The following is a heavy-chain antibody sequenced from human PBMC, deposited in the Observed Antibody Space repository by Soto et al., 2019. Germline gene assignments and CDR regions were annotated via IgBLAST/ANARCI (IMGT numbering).Heavy chain of an antibody. CDR2: INHSGST. V-gene: IGHV4-34*01. J-gene: IGHJ4*02. Sequence: QVQLQQWGAGLLKPSETLSLTCAVYGGSFSGYYWSWIRQPPGKGLEWIGEINHSGSTNYNPSLKSRVIISVDTSKNQFSRKLSSVTAADTAVYYCVSSPYSAYDTRPFDYWGQGTLVTVSS. D-gene: IGHD5-12*01. CDR1: GGSFSGYY. CDR3: VSSPYSAYDTRPFDY.